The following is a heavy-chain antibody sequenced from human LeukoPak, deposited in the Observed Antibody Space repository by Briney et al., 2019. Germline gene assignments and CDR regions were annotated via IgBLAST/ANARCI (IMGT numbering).Heavy chain of an antibody. Sequence: GGSLRLSCAASGFTFSSYAMSWVRQAPGKGLEWVSAISGSGGSTYYADSVKGRFTISRDNSKNTLYLQMNSLRAEDTAVYYCARNYYGSGSYDYYFDYWGQGTLVTVSS. CDR3: ARNYYGSGSYDYYFDY. J-gene: IGHJ4*02. CDR1: GFTFSSYA. V-gene: IGHV3-23*01. D-gene: IGHD3-10*01. CDR2: ISGSGGST.